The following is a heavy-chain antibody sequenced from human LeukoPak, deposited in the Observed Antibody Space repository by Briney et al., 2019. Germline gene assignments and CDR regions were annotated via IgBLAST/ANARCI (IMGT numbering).Heavy chain of an antibody. V-gene: IGHV3-74*01. D-gene: IGHD2-15*01. CDR3: AKNLYCGGGSCYPSALGMDV. CDR1: GFTFSSNW. CDR2: IISNENSA. Sequence: GGSLRLSCAASGFTFSSNWMHWVRQAPGKGLVWVSRIISNENSATYADSVKGRFTISRDNSKNTLFLQMNSLRAEDTAVYYCAKNLYCGGGSCYPSALGMDVWGQGTTVTVSS. J-gene: IGHJ6*02.